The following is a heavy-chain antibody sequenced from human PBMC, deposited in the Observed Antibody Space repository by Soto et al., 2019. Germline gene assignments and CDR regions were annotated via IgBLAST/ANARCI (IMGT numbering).Heavy chain of an antibody. Sequence: ASVKVSCKASGYTFTSYDINWVRQATGQGLEWMGLINPNSGNTGYAQNFQGRVTMTRNTSMSTAYMELSSLRSEDTAMYHCARVPSQCDVGRCYYFDYWGQGNQVTVSS. V-gene: IGHV1-8*01. J-gene: IGHJ4*02. CDR2: INPNSGNT. D-gene: IGHD2-15*01. CDR1: GYTFTSYD. CDR3: ARVPSQCDVGRCYYFDY.